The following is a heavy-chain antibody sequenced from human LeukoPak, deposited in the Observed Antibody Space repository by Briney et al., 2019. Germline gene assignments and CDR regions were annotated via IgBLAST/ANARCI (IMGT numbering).Heavy chain of an antibody. D-gene: IGHD1/OR15-1a*01. CDR3: ARVLPRIGNNDAFDI. Sequence: GASVKVSCKASGGTFSSYAISWVRQAPGQGLEWMGWINPNSGGTNYAQKLQGRVTMTTDTSTSTAYMELRSLRSDDTAVYYCARVLPRIGNNDAFDIWGQGTMVTVSS. CDR2: INPNSGGT. V-gene: IGHV1-18*01. J-gene: IGHJ3*02. CDR1: GGTFSSYA.